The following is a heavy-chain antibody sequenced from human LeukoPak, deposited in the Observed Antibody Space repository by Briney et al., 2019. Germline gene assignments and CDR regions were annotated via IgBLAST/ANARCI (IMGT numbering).Heavy chain of an antibody. J-gene: IGHJ3*02. CDR3: AASMDSSSLNAFDI. V-gene: IGHV1-58*01. CDR1: GFTFTSSA. Sequence: SVKVSCKASGFTFTSSAVQWVRRARGQRLEWIGLIVVGSGNTNYAQKFQERVTITGDMSTSTAYMELSSLRSEDTAVYYCAASMDSSSLNAFDIWGQGTMVTVSS. CDR2: IVVGSGNT. D-gene: IGHD6-13*01.